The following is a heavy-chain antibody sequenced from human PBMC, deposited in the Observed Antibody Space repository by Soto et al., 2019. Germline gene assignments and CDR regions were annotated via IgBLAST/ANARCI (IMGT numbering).Heavy chain of an antibody. CDR1: GGTFSSYA. Sequence: SVKVSCKASGGTFSSYAISWVRQAPGQGLEWMGGIIPIFGTANYAQKFQGRVTIAADKSTSTAYMELSSLRSEDTAVYYCARGSRDYGSGSSYYYYGMDVWGQGTTVTVSS. V-gene: IGHV1-69*06. CDR2: IIPIFGTA. D-gene: IGHD3-10*01. J-gene: IGHJ6*02. CDR3: ARGSRDYGSGSSYYYYGMDV.